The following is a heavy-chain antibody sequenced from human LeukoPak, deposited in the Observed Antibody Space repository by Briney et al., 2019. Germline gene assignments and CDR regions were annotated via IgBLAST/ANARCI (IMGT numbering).Heavy chain of an antibody. Sequence: SQTLSLTCTVSGGSISSGDYYWSWIRQPPGKGLEWIGYIYYSGSTYYNPSLKSRVTMSVDTSKNQFSLKLSSVTAADTAVYYCARKRRGYCSSTSCNLDYWGQGTLVTVSS. CDR1: GGSISSGDYY. J-gene: IGHJ4*02. CDR3: ARKRRGYCSSTSCNLDY. V-gene: IGHV4-30-4*08. D-gene: IGHD2-2*01. CDR2: IYYSGST.